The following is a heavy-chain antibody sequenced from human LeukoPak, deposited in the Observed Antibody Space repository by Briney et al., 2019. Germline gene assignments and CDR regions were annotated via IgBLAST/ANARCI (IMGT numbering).Heavy chain of an antibody. CDR2: ISSSSSYI. Sequence: GGSLRLSCAASGFTFSSYSMNWVRQAPGKGLEWVSSISSSSSYIYYADSVKGRFTISRDNAKNSLYLQMNSLRAEDTAVYYCARSSHYYDSSGYVRDAFDIWGQGTMVTVCS. CDR1: GFTFSSYS. D-gene: IGHD3-22*01. V-gene: IGHV3-21*01. CDR3: ARSSHYYDSSGYVRDAFDI. J-gene: IGHJ3*02.